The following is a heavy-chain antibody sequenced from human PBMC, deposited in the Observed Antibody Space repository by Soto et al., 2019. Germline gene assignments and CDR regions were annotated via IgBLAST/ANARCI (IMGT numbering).Heavy chain of an antibody. Sequence: ASVKVSCKASGGTFSSYAISWVRQAPGQGLEWMGGIIPIFGTANYAQKFQGRVTITADESTSTAYMELSSLRSEDTAVYYCARGRGSGAHLDYWGQGTLVTVSS. CDR3: ARGRGSGAHLDY. CDR2: IIPIFGTA. CDR1: GGTFSSYA. J-gene: IGHJ4*02. D-gene: IGHD6-19*01. V-gene: IGHV1-69*13.